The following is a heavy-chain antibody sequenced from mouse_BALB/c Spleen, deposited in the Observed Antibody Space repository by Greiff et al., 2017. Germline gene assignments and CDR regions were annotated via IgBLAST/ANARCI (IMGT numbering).Heavy chain of an antibody. CDR1: GFTFSSYY. V-gene: IGHV5-6-2*01. CDR3: ARQGDGSSYYFDY. J-gene: IGHJ2*01. D-gene: IGHD1-1*01. CDR2: INSNGGST. Sequence: EVQLVESGGGLVKLGGSLKLSCAASGFTFSSYYMSWVRQTPEKRLELVAAINSNGGSTYYPDTVKGRFTISRDNAKNTLYLQMSSLKSEDTALYYCARQGDGSSYYFDYWGQGTTLTVSS.